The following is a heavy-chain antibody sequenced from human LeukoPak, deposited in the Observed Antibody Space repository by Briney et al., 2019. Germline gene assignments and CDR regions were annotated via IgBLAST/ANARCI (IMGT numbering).Heavy chain of an antibody. Sequence: SVKVSCKASGGTFSSYAISWVRQAPGQGLEWMGGIIPIFGTANYAQKFQGRVTITADKSTSTAYMELSSLRSEDTAVYYCARDTLRNSAATRGLPDYWGQGTLVTVSS. J-gene: IGHJ4*02. CDR2: IIPIFGTA. V-gene: IGHV1-69*06. D-gene: IGHD2-2*01. CDR3: ARDTLRNSAATRGLPDY. CDR1: GGTFSSYA.